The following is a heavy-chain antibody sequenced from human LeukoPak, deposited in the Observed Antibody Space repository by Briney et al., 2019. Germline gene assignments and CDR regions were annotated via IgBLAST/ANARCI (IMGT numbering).Heavy chain of an antibody. J-gene: IGHJ4*02. CDR2: INPSGGST. D-gene: IGHD5-12*01. CDR3: ARVVTGYSGYDFRGSGGNYFDY. CDR1: GYTFTSYY. Sequence: GASVKVSCKASGYTFTSYYMHWVQQAPGQGLEWIGIINPSGGSTSYAQKFQGRVTMTRDTSTSKVYMELSSLRSEATAVYYCARVVTGYSGYDFRGSGGNYFDYWGQGTLVTVSS. V-gene: IGHV1-46*01.